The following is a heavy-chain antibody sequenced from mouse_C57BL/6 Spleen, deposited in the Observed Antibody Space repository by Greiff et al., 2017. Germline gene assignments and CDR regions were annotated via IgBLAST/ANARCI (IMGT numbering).Heavy chain of an antibody. CDR2: IYPGDGDT. CDR1: GYAFSSSW. J-gene: IGHJ4*01. CDR3: ARYVDY. Sequence: VQLQESGPELVKPGASVKISCKASGYAFSSSWMNWVKQRPGKGLEWIGRIYPGDGDTNYNGKFKGKATLTADKSSSTAYMQLSSLTSEDSAVYFCARYVDYWGQGTSVTVSS. V-gene: IGHV1-82*01.